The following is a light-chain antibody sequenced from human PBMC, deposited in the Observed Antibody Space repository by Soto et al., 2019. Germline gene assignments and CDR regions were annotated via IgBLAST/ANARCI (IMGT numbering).Light chain of an antibody. CDR1: RSNVGDNY. CDR3: GTWDNSKTVI. CDR2: DNI. Sequence: QSVLTQPPSVSAAPGQKVTISCSGNRSNVGDNYVSWCQQLPGTAPNLLIYDNIKRPSGIPDRFSGSKSGTSATLDITGVQTGDEADYYCGTWDNSKTVIFGGGTKVTVL. J-gene: IGLJ2*01. V-gene: IGLV1-51*01.